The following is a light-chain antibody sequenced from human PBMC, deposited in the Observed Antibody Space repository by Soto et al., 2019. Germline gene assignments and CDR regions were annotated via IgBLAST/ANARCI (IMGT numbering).Light chain of an antibody. CDR2: DAS. Sequence: EIVLTQSPATLSLSPGERATLSCSASQSLSNFLAWYQQKPSQAPRILIYDASNRATVSPVRFSGSGSETDFSVTIRSPEPEDFAVFYCHQRSNLFTFGPGTTVEIK. J-gene: IGKJ3*01. V-gene: IGKV3-11*01. CDR3: HQRSNLFT. CDR1: QSLSNF.